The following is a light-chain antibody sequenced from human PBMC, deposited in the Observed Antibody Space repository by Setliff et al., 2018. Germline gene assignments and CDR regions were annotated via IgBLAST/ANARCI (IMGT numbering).Light chain of an antibody. J-gene: IGLJ1*01. CDR3: ATWDDSLNGYV. Sequence: LGQKVTISCSGSSSNTGSHSVSWYQQLPGTAPKLLIYKNSQRSSGVPDRFSGSKSGTSASLAISGLQSEDEADYHCATWDDSLNGYVFASGTKVTVL. V-gene: IGLV1-44*01. CDR2: KNS. CDR1: SSNTGSHS.